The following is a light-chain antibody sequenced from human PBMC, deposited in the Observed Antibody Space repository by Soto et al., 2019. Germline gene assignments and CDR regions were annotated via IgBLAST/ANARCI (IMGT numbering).Light chain of an antibody. CDR2: DVT. J-gene: IGLJ3*02. CDR3: CSYAGSHTWV. V-gene: IGLV2-11*01. CDR1: NSDVGTYDF. Sequence: QSALTQPRSVSGSPGQSVTISCTGTNSDVGTYDFVSWYQQLPGKAPKLIIYDVTKRPSGVPDRFSGSKSANTASLTISGLQAEDEADYYCCSYAGSHTWVFGGGTKLTVL.